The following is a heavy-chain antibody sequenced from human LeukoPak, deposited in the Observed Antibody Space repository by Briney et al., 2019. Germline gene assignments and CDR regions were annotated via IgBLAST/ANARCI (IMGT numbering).Heavy chain of an antibody. CDR3: ARVYEQFVPGRPSDSLDY. V-gene: IGHV3-21*01. Sequence: PGGSLRLSCAASGFTFSSYSMNWVRQAPGKGLAWVSSISSSSSYIYYADSVKGRFTISRDNAKNSLYLQMNSLRAEDTAVYYCARVYEQFVPGRPSDSLDYWGQGTLVTVSS. J-gene: IGHJ4*02. D-gene: IGHD6-6*01. CDR1: GFTFSSYS. CDR2: ISSSSSYI.